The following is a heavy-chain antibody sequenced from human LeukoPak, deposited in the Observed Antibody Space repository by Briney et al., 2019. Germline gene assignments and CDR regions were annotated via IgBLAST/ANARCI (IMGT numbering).Heavy chain of an antibody. D-gene: IGHD5-12*01. Sequence: GGSLRLSCAASGFIFSDYYMSWIRQTPGKGLEWVSYISTSSSTIYYADSVKGRFTISRDNSKNTLYLQMNSLRAEDTAVYYCARGPSGYHNTGGQGTLVTVSS. CDR3: ARGPSGYHNT. V-gene: IGHV3-11*04. CDR1: GFIFSDYY. CDR2: ISTSSSTI. J-gene: IGHJ4*02.